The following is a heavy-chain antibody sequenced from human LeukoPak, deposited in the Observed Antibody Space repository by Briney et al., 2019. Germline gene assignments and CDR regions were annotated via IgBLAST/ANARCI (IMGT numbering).Heavy chain of an antibody. D-gene: IGHD3-22*01. J-gene: IGHJ4*02. CDR1: GYSFTSYW. V-gene: IGHV5-51*01. CDR3: ARQTNYYDSSGYYWIMYDY. CDR2: IYPGDSDT. Sequence: GESLKIPCKGSGYSFTSYWIGWVRQMPGKGLEWMGIIYPGDSDTRYSPSFQGQVTISADKSISTAYLQWSSLKASDTAMYYCARQTNYYDSSGYYWIMYDYWGQGTLVTVSS.